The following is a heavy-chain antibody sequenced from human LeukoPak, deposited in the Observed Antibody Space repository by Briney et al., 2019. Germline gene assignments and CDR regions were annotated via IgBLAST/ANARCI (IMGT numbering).Heavy chain of an antibody. CDR3: ARMQIAVAGTIGY. D-gene: IGHD6-19*01. Sequence: GGSLRLSCAASGFTFSSYSMNWVRQAPGKGLEWVSHIGRGITYADSVKGRFTISRDNSKNTLYLQMNSLRAEDTAVYYCARMQIAVAGTIGYWGQGTLVTVSS. J-gene: IGHJ4*02. V-gene: IGHV3-48*01. CDR2: IGRGI. CDR1: GFTFSSYS.